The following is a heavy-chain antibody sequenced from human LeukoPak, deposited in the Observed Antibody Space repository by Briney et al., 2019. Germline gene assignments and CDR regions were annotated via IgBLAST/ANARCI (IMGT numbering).Heavy chain of an antibody. J-gene: IGHJ5*02. Sequence: GGSLRLSCAVSGFTVSSNYTSWVRQAPGTGLEWVSVIYSGGSTDYADSVKGRFTISRDNSKNTLYLQMNSLRAEDTAIYYCARDLNNGSYHWFDPWGQGTLVAVSS. V-gene: IGHV3-66*01. CDR2: IYSGGST. D-gene: IGHD1-26*01. CDR3: ARDLNNGSYHWFDP. CDR1: GFTVSSNY.